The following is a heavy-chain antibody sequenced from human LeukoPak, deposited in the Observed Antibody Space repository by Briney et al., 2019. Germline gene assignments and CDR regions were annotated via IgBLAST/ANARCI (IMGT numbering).Heavy chain of an antibody. CDR2: ISTYNGDT. V-gene: IGHV1-18*01. D-gene: IGHD6-19*01. CDR1: GFTFTNNG. J-gene: IGHJ4*02. Sequence: ASVKVSCKASGFTFTNNGISWVRQAPGQGLEWMGWISTYNGDTNYAQKLQGRVSMTTDTSTSTAYMELRSLRSDNAAVYYCARSSLAVAGSVFDYWGQGTLVTVSS. CDR3: ARSSLAVAGSVFDY.